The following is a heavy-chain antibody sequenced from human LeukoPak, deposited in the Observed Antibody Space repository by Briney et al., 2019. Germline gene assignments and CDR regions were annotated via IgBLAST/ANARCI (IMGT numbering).Heavy chain of an antibody. CDR2: VYFGGTT. CDR1: GYSISSGYY. Sequence: SETLSLTCAVSGYSISSGYYWGWIRQPPGKGLEWIGSVYFGGTTYYNPSLRSRVTMSLDTSKNQVSLTLNSVTAADTAVYYCARDNRRDGYKISDYWGQGTLVTVSS. J-gene: IGHJ4*02. V-gene: IGHV4-38-2*02. CDR3: ARDNRRDGYKISDY. D-gene: IGHD5-24*01.